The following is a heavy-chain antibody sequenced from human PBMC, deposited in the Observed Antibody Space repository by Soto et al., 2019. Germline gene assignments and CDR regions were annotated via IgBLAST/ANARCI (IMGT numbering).Heavy chain of an antibody. V-gene: IGHV3-23*01. D-gene: IGHD1-1*01. J-gene: IGHJ1*01. CDR3: VREATRKAAF. CDR1: RYSITDYA. Sequence: GGSPELSCSASRYSITDYAMSWVRQAPGKGLEWVSSISDSGTKTFYGDSGKGRFAISRDTSKNTVYMQMNNRRAEDTALYYLVREATRKAAFWGQGT. CDR2: ISDSGTKT.